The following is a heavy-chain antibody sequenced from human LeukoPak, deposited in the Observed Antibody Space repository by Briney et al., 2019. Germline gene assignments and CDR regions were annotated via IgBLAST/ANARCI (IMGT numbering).Heavy chain of an antibody. CDR1: GYTFTGYY. CDR2: INPNSGGT. CDR3: ARDTQYYYDSSGYYSVFDY. Sequence: ASVKVSCKASGYTFTGYYMHGVRQAPGQGLEWMGWINPNSGGTNYAQKFQGRVTMTRDTSISTAYMELSRLRSDDTAVYYCARDTQYYYDSSGYYSVFDYWGQGTLVTVSS. V-gene: IGHV1-2*02. J-gene: IGHJ4*02. D-gene: IGHD3-22*01.